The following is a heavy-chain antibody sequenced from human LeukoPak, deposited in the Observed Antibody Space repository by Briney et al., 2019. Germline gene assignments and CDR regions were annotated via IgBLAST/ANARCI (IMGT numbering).Heavy chain of an antibody. D-gene: IGHD6-19*01. Sequence: SETLSLTCTVSGGSISSYYRSWIRQPPGQGLEWIGYIYSSGSTNYNPSLKSRVTISVDTSKNQFSLKLSSVTAADTAVYYCARENREWLADAFDIWGQGTMVTVSS. CDR3: ARENREWLADAFDI. J-gene: IGHJ3*02. CDR1: GGSISSYY. CDR2: IYSSGST. V-gene: IGHV4-59*01.